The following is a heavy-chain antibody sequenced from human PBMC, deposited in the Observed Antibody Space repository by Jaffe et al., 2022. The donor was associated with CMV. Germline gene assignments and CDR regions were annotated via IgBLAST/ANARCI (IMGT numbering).Heavy chain of an antibody. CDR1: GGSISSYY. Sequence: QVQLQESGPGLVKPSETLSLTCTVSGGSISSYYWSWIRQPPGKGLEWIGYIYYSGSTNYNPSLKSRVTISVDTSKNQFSLKLSSVTAADTAVYYCARLYGSGSLRQASYYYYYYMDVWGKGTTVTVSS. D-gene: IGHD3-10*01. CDR3: ARLYGSGSLRQASYYYYYYMDV. CDR2: IYYSGST. V-gene: IGHV4-59*01. J-gene: IGHJ6*03.